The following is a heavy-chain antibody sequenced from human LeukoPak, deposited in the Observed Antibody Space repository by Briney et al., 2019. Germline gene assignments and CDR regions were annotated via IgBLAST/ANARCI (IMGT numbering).Heavy chain of an antibody. CDR2: ISSGSSAI. V-gene: IGHV3-21*01. CDR3: AREYGANWFDP. D-gene: IGHD2-8*01. Sequence: GGTLRLSCAASGFTFSSYGMTWVRQAPGKGLEWVSIISSGSSAIFSADALKGRFTISRDNSKNTLYLQMNSLRAEDTAVYYCAREYGANWFDPWGQGTLVTVSS. J-gene: IGHJ5*02. CDR1: GFTFSSYG.